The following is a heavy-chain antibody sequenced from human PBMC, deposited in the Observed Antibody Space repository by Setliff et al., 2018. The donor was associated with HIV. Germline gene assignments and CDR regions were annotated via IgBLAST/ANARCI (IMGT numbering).Heavy chain of an antibody. CDR1: GGSILINGFY. CDR2: IYYSGST. D-gene: IGHD3-22*01. Sequence: SETLSLTCSVSGGSILINGFYWSWIRQHSGKGLEWIGYIYYSGSTYYNPSLESRLTLSVDTSKNQFSLKLSSVTAADTAVYYCARDKPYDSSGYRTLYYWGQGTLVTVSS. CDR3: ARDKPYDSSGYRTLYY. V-gene: IGHV4-31*02. J-gene: IGHJ4*02.